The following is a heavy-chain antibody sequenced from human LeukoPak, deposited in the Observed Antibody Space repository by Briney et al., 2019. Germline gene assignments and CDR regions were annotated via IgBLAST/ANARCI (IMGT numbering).Heavy chain of an antibody. Sequence: SGPTLVNPTQTLTLTCTFSGFSPSTSGMRVIWIRQPPGKALEWLARIDWDDDKFYSTSLKTRLTISKDTSKNRVVLTMTNMDPVDTATYYCARMARGSLIDYWGQGTLVTVSS. CDR3: ARMARGSLIDY. CDR2: IDWDDDK. CDR1: GFSPSTSGMR. V-gene: IGHV2-70*04. D-gene: IGHD1-26*01. J-gene: IGHJ4*02.